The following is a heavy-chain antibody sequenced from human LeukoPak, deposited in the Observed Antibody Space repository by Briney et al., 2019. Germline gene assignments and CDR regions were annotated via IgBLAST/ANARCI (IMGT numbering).Heavy chain of an antibody. CDR3: AREDTGIAAAGGAFDI. CDR2: INPNSGGT. V-gene: IGHV1-2*02. J-gene: IGHJ3*02. Sequence: GASVKVSCKASGYTFTGYYMHWVRQAPGQGLEWMGWINPNSGGTNYAQKFQGRVTMTRDTSISTAYMELSRLRSDDTAVYYCAREDTGIAAAGGAFDIWGQGTMVTVSS. D-gene: IGHD6-13*01. CDR1: GYTFTGYY.